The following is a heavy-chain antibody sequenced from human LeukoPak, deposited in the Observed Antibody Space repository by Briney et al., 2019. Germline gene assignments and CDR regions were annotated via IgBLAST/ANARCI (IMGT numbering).Heavy chain of an antibody. CDR3: AKDSQSWGQLLFDY. D-gene: IGHD1-26*01. CDR2: ISGSGGST. CDR1: GFTFSSYA. Sequence: TGGSLRLSCAASGFTFSSYAMSWVRQAPGKGLEWVSAISGSGGSTYYADSVKGRFTISRDNSKNTLYLQMNSLRAEDTAVYYCAKDSQSWGQLLFDYWGQGTLVTVSS. V-gene: IGHV3-23*01. J-gene: IGHJ4*02.